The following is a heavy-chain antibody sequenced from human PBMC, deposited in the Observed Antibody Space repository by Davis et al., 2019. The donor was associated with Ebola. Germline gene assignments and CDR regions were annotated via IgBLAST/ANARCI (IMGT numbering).Heavy chain of an antibody. V-gene: IGHV3-53*01. CDR2: FYSRGAI. CDR3: ARDLGSSTDY. CDR1: GISVSSNH. Sequence: GESLKISCAASGISVSSNHMSWVRQAPGKGLEWVSTFYSRGAIYYADSVKGRFTISRDNSKNTVLLQMSSLRAEDTAIYYCARDLGSSTDYWGQGTLVTVSS. D-gene: IGHD6-6*01. J-gene: IGHJ4*02.